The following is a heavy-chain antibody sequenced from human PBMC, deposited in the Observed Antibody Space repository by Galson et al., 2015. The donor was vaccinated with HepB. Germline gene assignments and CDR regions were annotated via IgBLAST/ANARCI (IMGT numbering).Heavy chain of an antibody. D-gene: IGHD4-17*01. CDR1: GFTFSSYA. V-gene: IGHV3-23*01. CDR2: ISGSGGST. Sequence: SLRLSCAASGFTFSSYAMSWVRQAPGKGLEWVSAISGSGGSTYYADSVKGRFTISRDNSKNTLYLQMNRLRAEDTAVYYCAKSFSYGDYVYYFDYWGQGTLVTVSS. CDR3: AKSFSYGDYVYYFDY. J-gene: IGHJ4*02.